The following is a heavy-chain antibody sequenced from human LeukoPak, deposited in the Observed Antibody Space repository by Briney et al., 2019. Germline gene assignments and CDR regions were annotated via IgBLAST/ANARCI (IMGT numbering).Heavy chain of an antibody. J-gene: IGHJ1*01. CDR2: IYYSGST. Sequence: SETLSLTCTVSGGSISGGGYYWSWIRQHPGKGLEWIGYIYYSGSTYYNPSLKSRVTISVDTSKNQFSLKLSSVTAADTAVYYCARDGGVESYYFQHWGQGTLVTVSS. CDR1: GGSISGGGYY. D-gene: IGHD3-16*01. V-gene: IGHV4-31*03. CDR3: ARDGGVESYYFQH.